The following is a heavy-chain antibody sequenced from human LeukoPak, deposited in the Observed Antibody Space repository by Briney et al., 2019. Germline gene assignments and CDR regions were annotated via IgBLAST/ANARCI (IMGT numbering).Heavy chain of an antibody. D-gene: IGHD3/OR15-3a*01. CDR3: ARGRQVDRYYFDY. J-gene: IGHJ4*02. CDR2: INTDGSST. V-gene: IGHV3-74*01. CDR1: GFTFISYW. Sequence: GGSLRLSCAPSGFTFISYWMHWVRQAPGKGLVWVSRINTDGSSTSYADSVKGRFTISIDNAKNTLYLQMNSLRAEDTAVYYCARGRQVDRYYFDYWGQGTLVTVSS.